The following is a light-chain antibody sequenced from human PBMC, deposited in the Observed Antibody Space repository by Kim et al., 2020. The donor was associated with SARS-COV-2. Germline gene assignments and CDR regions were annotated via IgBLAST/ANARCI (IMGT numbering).Light chain of an antibody. CDR1: QSVSNSY. Sequence: EIVLTQYPGTLSLSPGERATLSCRASQSVSNSYLAWYQQKPGQAPRLLIYGASSRATGIPDRFSGSGSGTDFTFSISRLEPEDFAVYYCQQYGSSPLTFGGGTKVDIK. J-gene: IGKJ4*01. CDR3: QQYGSSPLT. CDR2: GAS. V-gene: IGKV3-20*01.